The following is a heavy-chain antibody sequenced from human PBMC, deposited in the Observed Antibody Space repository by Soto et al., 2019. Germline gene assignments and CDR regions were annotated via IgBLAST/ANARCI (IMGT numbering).Heavy chain of an antibody. D-gene: IGHD3-10*01. CDR2: IYHSGST. CDR3: AGCITMVRGVIGCFDP. V-gene: IGHV4-38-2*01. CDR1: GYSISSGYY. Sequence: SETLSLTCAVSGYSISSGYYWGWIRQPPGKGLEWIGSIYHSGSTYYNPSLKSRVTISVDASKNQFSLKLSSVTAADTAVYYCAGCITMVRGVIGCFDPGGQGTL. J-gene: IGHJ5*02.